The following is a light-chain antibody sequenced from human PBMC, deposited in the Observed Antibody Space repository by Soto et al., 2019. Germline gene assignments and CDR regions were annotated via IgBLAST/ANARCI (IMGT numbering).Light chain of an antibody. CDR2: KAS. J-gene: IGKJ1*01. Sequence: DIQMTQSPSTLSASVGDRVTITCRASQSISSWLAWYQQKPGKAPKLLIYKASSLESGVPSRFSGSGSGTEFTPTISSLQPDDFATYYCQQYNSYPWTSGQGTKVEIK. CDR1: QSISSW. CDR3: QQYNSYPWT. V-gene: IGKV1-5*03.